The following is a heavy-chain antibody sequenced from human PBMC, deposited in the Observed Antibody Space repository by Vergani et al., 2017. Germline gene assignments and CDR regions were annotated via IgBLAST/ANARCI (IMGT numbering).Heavy chain of an antibody. Sequence: QVQLQESGPGLVKPSQTLSLTCTVSGGSISSGSYYWSWIRQPAGKGLEWIGRIYTSGSTNYNPSLKSRVTISVDTSQNQFSLTLSSVTAADTAVYYCAREGEPVGYYYYMDVWGKGTTVTVSS. CDR2: IYTSGST. D-gene: IGHD1-14*01. CDR1: GGSISSGSYY. CDR3: AREGEPVGYYYYMDV. V-gene: IGHV4-61*02. J-gene: IGHJ6*03.